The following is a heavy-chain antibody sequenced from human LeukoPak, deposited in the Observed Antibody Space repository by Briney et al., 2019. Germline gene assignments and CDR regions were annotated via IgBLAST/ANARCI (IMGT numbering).Heavy chain of an antibody. CDR3: ARVTLTGYYAFDY. CDR1: GFSFSSYN. V-gene: IGHV3-21*01. Sequence: GGSLRLSCAASGFSFSSYNMNWVRQTPGKGLEWVSSISSSSSYIYYTDSVKGRFTISRDNAKNSLYLQMNSLRAEDTAVYYCARVTLTGYYAFDYWGQGTLVTVSS. D-gene: IGHD3-9*01. J-gene: IGHJ4*02. CDR2: ISSSSSYI.